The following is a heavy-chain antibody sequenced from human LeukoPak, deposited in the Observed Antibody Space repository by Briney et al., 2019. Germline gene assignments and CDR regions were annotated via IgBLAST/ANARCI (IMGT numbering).Heavy chain of an antibody. CDR3: ARGQMRGYYYDSSGYYSDY. CDR1: GFTFSSYG. V-gene: IGHV3-23*01. Sequence: PGGSLRLSCAASGFTFSSYGMSWVRQAPGKGLEWASAISGSGGSTYYADSVKGRFTISRDNSKNSLYLQMNSLRAEDTAVYYCARGQMRGYYYDSSGYYSDYWGQGTLVTVSS. J-gene: IGHJ4*02. CDR2: ISGSGGST. D-gene: IGHD3-22*01.